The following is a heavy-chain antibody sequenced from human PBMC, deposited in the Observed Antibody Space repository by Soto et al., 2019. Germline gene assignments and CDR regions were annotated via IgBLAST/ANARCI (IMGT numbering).Heavy chain of an antibody. CDR3: ARDYYYSVDV. D-gene: IGHD3-10*01. CDR1: GFTFSTTW. V-gene: IGHV3-74*03. Sequence: EMQLVESGGGLVQPGGSLRLSCVVSGFTFSTTWMHWVRQAPGKGLVWVSRIDADDSSATYADSVKGRFTISRDNSKNTLYLQINSLRPEDTAVYYCARDYYYSVDVWGQGTSVTVSS. J-gene: IGHJ6*02. CDR2: IDADDSSA.